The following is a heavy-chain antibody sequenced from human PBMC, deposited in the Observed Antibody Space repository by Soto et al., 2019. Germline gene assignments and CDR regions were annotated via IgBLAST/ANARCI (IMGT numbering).Heavy chain of an antibody. CDR2: INEDGGAK. V-gene: IGHV3-7*01. CDR3: ARGPW. J-gene: IGHJ4*02. Sequence: EVQLVESGGGLVQPGESLRLSCAASGLTFRNYWLSWVRQAPGQGLEWVASINEDGGAKYFLGSVKGRFIISRDNARSTLSLQMNSLRAEDTAVYYCARGPWWGQGTLVTVSS. CDR1: GLTFRNYW.